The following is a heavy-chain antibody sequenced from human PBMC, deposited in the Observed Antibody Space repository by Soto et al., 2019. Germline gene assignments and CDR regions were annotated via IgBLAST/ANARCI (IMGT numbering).Heavy chain of an antibody. D-gene: IGHD3-9*01. Sequence: HPGGSLRLSCAASGFTFSSYAMSWVRQAPGKGLEWVSAISGSGGSTYYADSVKGRFTISRDNSKNTLYLQMNSLRAEDTAVYYCANLAPYDILTGYYDPEFGYWGQGTLVTVSS. CDR3: ANLAPYDILTGYYDPEFGY. CDR2: ISGSGGST. V-gene: IGHV3-23*01. J-gene: IGHJ4*02. CDR1: GFTFSSYA.